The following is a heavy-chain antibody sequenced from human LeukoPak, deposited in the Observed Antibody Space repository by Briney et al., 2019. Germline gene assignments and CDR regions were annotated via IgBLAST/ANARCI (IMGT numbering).Heavy chain of an antibody. CDR3: ARGEPPYSSSWYGIDY. Sequence: SGGSLRLSCAASGFTVSNNYMGWVRQAPRKGLEWVSFIYSGGETYYADSVKGRFTISRDNSKNTLFLQMNNLRAEDTAVYYCARGEPPYSSSWYGIDYWGQGAPVTVSS. CDR2: IYSGGET. D-gene: IGHD6-13*01. CDR1: GFTVSNNY. V-gene: IGHV3-66*01. J-gene: IGHJ4*02.